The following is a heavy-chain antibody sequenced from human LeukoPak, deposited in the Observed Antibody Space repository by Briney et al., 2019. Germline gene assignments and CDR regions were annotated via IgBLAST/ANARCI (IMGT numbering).Heavy chain of an antibody. CDR1: GFILSGYW. Sequence: GGSLRLSCAASGFILSGYWVTWVRQAPGKGLEWVANIDQDGSVIYYVDSVKGRFTISRDNAKNSLFLQMNSLRAEDTAVYYCARARGVFDYWGQGTLVTVSS. CDR2: IDQDGSVI. V-gene: IGHV3-7*03. J-gene: IGHJ4*02. CDR3: ARARGVFDY.